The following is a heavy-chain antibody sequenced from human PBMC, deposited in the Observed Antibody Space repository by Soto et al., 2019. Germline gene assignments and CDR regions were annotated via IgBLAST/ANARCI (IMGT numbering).Heavy chain of an antibody. Sequence: PSETLSLTCAVYGGSFSGYYWNWIRRPPGKGLEWSWEMNHSGSTNYNPSLKSRVTVSVDTSKNQFSLKLSSVTAADTAVYYCARASVGPPGGGSWIMPFDFWGQGTRVTVSS. V-gene: IGHV4-34*01. J-gene: IGHJ4*02. CDR2: MNHSGST. CDR1: GGSFSGYY. CDR3: ARASVGPPGGGSWIMPFDF. D-gene: IGHD2-15*01.